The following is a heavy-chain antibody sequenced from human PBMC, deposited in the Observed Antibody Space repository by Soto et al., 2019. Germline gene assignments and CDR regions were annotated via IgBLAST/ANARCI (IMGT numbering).Heavy chain of an antibody. CDR3: ARGIIAAAGTTPYYYYGMDV. Sequence: SETLSLTCTFSGGSISSSSYYLGWIRKPPGKGLEWIGSIYYSGSTYYNPSLKSRVTISVDTSKNQFSLKLSSVTAADTAVYYCARGIIAAAGTTPYYYYGMDVWGQGTTVTVSS. V-gene: IGHV4-39*01. CDR1: GGSISSSSYY. J-gene: IGHJ6*02. D-gene: IGHD6-13*01. CDR2: IYYSGST.